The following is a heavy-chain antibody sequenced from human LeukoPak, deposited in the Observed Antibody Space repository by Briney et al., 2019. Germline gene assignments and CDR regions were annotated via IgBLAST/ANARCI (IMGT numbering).Heavy chain of an antibody. V-gene: IGHV4-59*08. Sequence: PSETLSLTCTVSGGSISSYYWSWIRQPPGKGLEWIGYIYYSGSTNYNPSLKSRVTISVDTSKNQFSLKLSSVTAADTAVYYCARGMGIAAAGTFPGWGQGTLVTVSS. J-gene: IGHJ4*02. CDR2: IYYSGST. D-gene: IGHD6-13*01. CDR1: GGSISSYY. CDR3: ARGMGIAAAGTFPG.